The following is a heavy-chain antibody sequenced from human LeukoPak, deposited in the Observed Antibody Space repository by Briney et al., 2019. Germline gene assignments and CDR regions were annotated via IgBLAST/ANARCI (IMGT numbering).Heavy chain of an antibody. Sequence: PGGSLRLSCAASGFTFSSYSMNWVRQAPGKGLEWISYIGTSSGSTNYADSVKGRFTISRDNAKNSLYLQMNSLRAEDTAAYYCARAIKTTLTDFDYWGQGTLVTVSS. V-gene: IGHV3-48*04. CDR3: ARAIKTTLTDFDY. D-gene: IGHD4-17*01. CDR1: GFTFSSYS. CDR2: IGTSSGST. J-gene: IGHJ4*02.